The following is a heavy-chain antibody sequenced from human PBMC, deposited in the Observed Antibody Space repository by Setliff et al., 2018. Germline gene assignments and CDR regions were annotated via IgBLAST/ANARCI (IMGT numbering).Heavy chain of an antibody. Sequence: PSETLSLTCAVYGGSFSDYYWSWIRQSPGKGLEWIGEINHSGSTNYNPSLKTRVTISVDTSKNQFSLTLSSVTAADTAVYYCARETTMTYYFYYMDVWDKGTTVTVSS. D-gene: IGHD4-17*01. CDR3: ARETTMTYYFYYMDV. CDR2: INHSGST. CDR1: GGSFSDYY. J-gene: IGHJ6*03. V-gene: IGHV4-34*01.